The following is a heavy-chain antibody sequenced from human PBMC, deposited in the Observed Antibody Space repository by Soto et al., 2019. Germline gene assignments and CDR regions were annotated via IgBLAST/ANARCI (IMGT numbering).Heavy chain of an antibody. CDR1: GGTFSSYT. Sequence: ASVKVSCKASGGTFSSYTISWVRQAPGQGLEWMGWISAYNGNTNYAQKLQGRVTMTTDTSTSTAYMELRSLRSDDTAVYYCARESSSSCHDYWGQGTLVTVSS. V-gene: IGHV1-18*01. D-gene: IGHD6-13*01. J-gene: IGHJ4*02. CDR3: ARESSSSCHDY. CDR2: ISAYNGNT.